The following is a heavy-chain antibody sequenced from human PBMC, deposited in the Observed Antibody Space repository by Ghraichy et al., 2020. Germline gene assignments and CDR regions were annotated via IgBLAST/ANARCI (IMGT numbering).Heavy chain of an antibody. CDR2: IRGSGAIM. J-gene: IGHJ5*02. Sequence: GGSLRLSCVASGFTFSSYEMNWVRQAPGKGLEWVSYIRGSGAIMYYADSVKGRFTISRDNAKNSLYLQMNSLRAEDTAVYYCAKSGGFGDFDPWGQGTLVTVSS. CDR3: AKSGGFGDFDP. D-gene: IGHD3-10*01. CDR1: GFTFSSYE. V-gene: IGHV3-48*03.